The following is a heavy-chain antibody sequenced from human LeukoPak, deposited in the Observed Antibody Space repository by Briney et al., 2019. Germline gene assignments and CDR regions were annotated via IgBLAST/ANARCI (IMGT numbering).Heavy chain of an antibody. V-gene: IGHV3-23*01. J-gene: IGHJ5*02. CDR1: GFTFSSYA. Sequence: PGGSLRLSCAASGFTFSSYAMSWVRQAPGKGLEWVSAISGSGGSTYYADSVKGRFTISRDNSKNTLYLQMNILRAEGTAVYYCAKPLYYDSSGYYHWGQGTLVTVSS. CDR3: AKPLYYDSSGYYH. CDR2: ISGSGGST. D-gene: IGHD3-22*01.